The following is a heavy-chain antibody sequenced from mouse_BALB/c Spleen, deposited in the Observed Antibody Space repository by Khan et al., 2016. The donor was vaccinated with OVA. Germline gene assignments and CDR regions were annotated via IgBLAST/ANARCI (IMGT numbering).Heavy chain of an antibody. Sequence: VELVESGAELVRPGSSVKISCKASGYAFSRYWMNWVKQRLGQGLVWIGQIFPGDGDTNYNGKLKGKATLTADKSSSTAYMQLNSLTSEDSAVYFCAGSGYYRYDGYYFDYWGQGTTLTVSS. CDR2: IFPGDGDT. J-gene: IGHJ2*01. CDR1: GYAFSRYW. V-gene: IGHV1-80*01. CDR3: AGSGYYRYDGYYFDY. D-gene: IGHD2-14*01.